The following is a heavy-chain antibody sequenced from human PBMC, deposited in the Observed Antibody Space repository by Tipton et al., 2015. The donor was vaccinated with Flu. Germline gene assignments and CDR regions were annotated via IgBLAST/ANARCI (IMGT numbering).Heavy chain of an antibody. D-gene: IGHD3-10*02. CDR2: IYHSGST. J-gene: IGHJ4*02. Sequence: TLSLTCTVSGDSINSDYYWGWIRQPPGKGLEWIGTIYHSGSTYYNPSLKSRLTMSVDTSKNQFSLKLSSVTAADTAVYYCARHTGDSVRGVIDYWGQGTLVTVSP. CDR1: GDSINSDYY. CDR3: ARHTGDSVRGVIDY. V-gene: IGHV4-38-2*02.